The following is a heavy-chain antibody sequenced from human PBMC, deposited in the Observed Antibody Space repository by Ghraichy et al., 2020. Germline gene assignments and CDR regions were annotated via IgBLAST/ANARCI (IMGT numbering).Heavy chain of an antibody. CDR1: GGSFSNFF. D-gene: IGHD3-3*01. CDR2: INHAGIA. V-gene: IGHV4-34*01. CDR3: ARGGVLRFSASPYYYGMDV. J-gene: IGHJ6*02. Sequence: SETLSLTCGVYGGSFSNFFWSWIRHPPGQGLEWIGEINHAGIANYNSSLKTRVTISVDTSKSQLSLKLTSVTAADTAIYYCARGGVLRFSASPYYYGMDVWGQGTTVTVSS.